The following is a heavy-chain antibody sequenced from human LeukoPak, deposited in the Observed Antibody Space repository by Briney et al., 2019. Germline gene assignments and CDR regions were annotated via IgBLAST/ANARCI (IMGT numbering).Heavy chain of an antibody. CDR2: IYYSGST. CDR3: ARGARAGFGTGYRLDY. V-gene: IGHV4-59*01. CDR1: GGSISSYY. J-gene: IGHJ4*02. Sequence: SETLSLTCTVSGGSISSYYWSWIRQPPGKGLEWIGYIYYSGSTNYNPSLKSRVTISVDTSKNQFSLKLSSVTAADTAVYYCARGARAGFGTGYRLDYWGQGTLVTVSS. D-gene: IGHD3/OR15-3a*01.